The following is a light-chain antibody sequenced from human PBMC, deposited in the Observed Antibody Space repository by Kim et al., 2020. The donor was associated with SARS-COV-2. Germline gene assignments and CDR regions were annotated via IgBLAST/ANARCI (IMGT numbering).Light chain of an antibody. J-gene: IGLJ2*01. V-gene: IGLV3-25*03. Sequence: PGQTARITCAGDAVPKQYAYWYQQKPGQAPVLVIYKDSERPSGIPERFSGSSSGTTVTLTISGVQAEDEADYYCQSADSSGTYVVFGGGTQLTVL. CDR1: AVPKQY. CDR2: KDS. CDR3: QSADSSGTYVV.